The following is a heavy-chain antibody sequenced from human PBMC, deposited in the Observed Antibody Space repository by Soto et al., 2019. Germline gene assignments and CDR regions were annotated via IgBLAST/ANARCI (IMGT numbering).Heavy chain of an antibody. J-gene: IGHJ4*02. D-gene: IGHD5-12*01. Sequence: QVQLQQWGAGLLKPSETLSLTCTVNGGSLTGYYWSWIRQPPGKGPEWIGEVKDGGSTNYSPSLGGRVSISADTSKNHFSLRLNSVTAADTAVYFCARGQEGIVATHWDQGALVTVSS. V-gene: IGHV4-34*01. CDR2: VKDGGST. CDR3: ARGQEGIVATH. CDR1: GGSLTGYY.